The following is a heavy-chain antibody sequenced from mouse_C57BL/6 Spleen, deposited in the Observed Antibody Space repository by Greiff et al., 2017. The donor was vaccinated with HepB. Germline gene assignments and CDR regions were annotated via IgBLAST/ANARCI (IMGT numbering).Heavy chain of an antibody. D-gene: IGHD2-4*01. Sequence: VQLQQSGAELAKPGASVKLSCKASGYTFTSYWMHWVKQRPGQGLEWIGYINPSSGYTKYNQKFKDKATLTADKSSSTAYMQLSSLTYEDSAVYYCAPYDYDGYYAMDYWGQGTSVTVSS. J-gene: IGHJ4*01. V-gene: IGHV1-7*01. CDR1: GYTFTSYW. CDR2: INPSSGYT. CDR3: APYDYDGYYAMDY.